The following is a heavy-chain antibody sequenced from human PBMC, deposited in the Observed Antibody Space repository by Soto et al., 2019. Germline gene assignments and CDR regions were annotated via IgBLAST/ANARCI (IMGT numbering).Heavy chain of an antibody. J-gene: IGHJ6*02. Sequence: ASVKVSCKASGYTFTSYYMHWVRQAPGQGLEWMGIINPSGGSTSYAQKFQGRVTMTRDTSTSTVYMELSSLRSEDTAVYYCARDRRDYYGSGSYAATDYYYYYGMDVWG. V-gene: IGHV1-46*03. CDR1: GYTFTSYY. D-gene: IGHD3-10*01. CDR2: INPSGGST. CDR3: ARDRRDYYGSGSYAATDYYYYYGMDV.